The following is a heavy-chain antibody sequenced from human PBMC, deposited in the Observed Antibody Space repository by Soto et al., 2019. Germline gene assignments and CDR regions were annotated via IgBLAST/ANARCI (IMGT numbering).Heavy chain of an antibody. D-gene: IGHD2-15*01. J-gene: IGHJ5*02. V-gene: IGHV4-34*01. CDR3: ARSGGNNWFDP. CDR2: INHSGST. Sequence: SETLSLTCAVYGGSFSGYYWSWIRQPPGKGLEWIGEINHSGSTNYNPSLKSRVTISVDTSKSQFSLKLSSVTATDTAIYYCARSGGNNWFDPWGQGTLVTVSS. CDR1: GGSFSGYY.